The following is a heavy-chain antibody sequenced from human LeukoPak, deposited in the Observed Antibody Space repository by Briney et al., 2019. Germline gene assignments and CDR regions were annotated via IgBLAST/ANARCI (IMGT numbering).Heavy chain of an antibody. CDR3: AYKRGLRDFDY. CDR2: IIPIFDTA. Sequence: GASVKVSCKASGGTFSSYAINWVRQAPGQGLEWMGGIIPIFDTANYAQKFQGRVTITADESTSTAYMELSSLRSEDTAVYYCAYKRGLRDFDYWGQGTLVTVSS. V-gene: IGHV1-69*13. D-gene: IGHD1-1*01. CDR1: GGTFSSYA. J-gene: IGHJ4*02.